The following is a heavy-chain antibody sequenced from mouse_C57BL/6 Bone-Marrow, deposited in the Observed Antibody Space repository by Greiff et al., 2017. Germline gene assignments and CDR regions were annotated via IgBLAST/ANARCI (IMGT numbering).Heavy chain of an antibody. V-gene: IGHV1-69*01. CDR1: GYTFTSYW. D-gene: IGHD1-1*01. J-gene: IGHJ2*01. CDR2: LDPSDSYT. CDR3: ARSTVVATDY. Sequence: QVQLQQPGAELVMPGASVKLSCKASGYTFTSYWMHWVKQRPGPGLEWIGELDPSDSYTNYNQKFKGKSTLTVDKSSSTAYMQLGSLTSEDSAVYYCARSTVVATDYWGQGTTLTGSS.